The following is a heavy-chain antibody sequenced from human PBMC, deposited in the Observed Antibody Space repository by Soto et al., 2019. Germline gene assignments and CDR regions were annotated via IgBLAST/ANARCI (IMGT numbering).Heavy chain of an antibody. Sequence: GGSLRLSCVPSRFTFSNYWMTWVRQAPGKGLEWVANMKQDGREKYYADSVKGRFTISRDNAKNSFYLQMNSLRVEDTAVYFCATDPGYFDNWGQGTLVTVSS. CDR3: ATDPGYFDN. CDR1: RFTFSNYW. J-gene: IGHJ4*02. V-gene: IGHV3-7*01. CDR2: MKQDGREK.